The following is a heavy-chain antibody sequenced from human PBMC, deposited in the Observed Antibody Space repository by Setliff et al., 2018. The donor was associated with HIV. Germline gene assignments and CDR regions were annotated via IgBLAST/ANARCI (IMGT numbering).Heavy chain of an antibody. Sequence: SVKVSCKASGGTFSSFAINWVRQAPGQGLEWMGGIIPMYDTRNYAQKLQGRVTMTTDTSTNTAYMELKSLRSDDTAVYYCARAPEADYYYYMDVWGKGTTVTVSS. CDR2: IIPMYDTR. J-gene: IGHJ6*03. V-gene: IGHV1-69*05. CDR3: ARAPEADYYYYMDV. CDR1: GGTFSSFA.